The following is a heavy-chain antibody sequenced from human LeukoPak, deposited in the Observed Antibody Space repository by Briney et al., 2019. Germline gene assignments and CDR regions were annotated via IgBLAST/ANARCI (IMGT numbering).Heavy chain of an antibody. CDR2: IYHSGST. V-gene: IGHV4-4*02. CDR1: GDSISSNNW. J-gene: IGHJ5*02. D-gene: IGHD3-10*01. Sequence: SETLSLTCAVSGDSISSNNWWSWVRQPPGKGLEWIGEIYHSGSTNYNPSLKSRVTISVDTSKNQFSLKLSSVTAADTAVYYCARLWFGTSEDDPWGQGTLVTVSS. CDR3: ARLWFGTSEDDP.